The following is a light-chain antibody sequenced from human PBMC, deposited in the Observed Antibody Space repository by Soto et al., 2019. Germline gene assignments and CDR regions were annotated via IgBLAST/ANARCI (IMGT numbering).Light chain of an antibody. CDR1: QSVRSNY. CDR3: QQYGSSPLT. V-gene: IGKV3-20*01. J-gene: IGKJ4*01. Sequence: EIVLTQSPDTLSLSPGERATLSCRASQSVRSNYLAWYQQEPGQAPRFLIYDASSRATGIPDRFSGSGSGTDFTLTISRLEPEDFAVSYCQQYGSSPLTFGGGTKVEIK. CDR2: DAS.